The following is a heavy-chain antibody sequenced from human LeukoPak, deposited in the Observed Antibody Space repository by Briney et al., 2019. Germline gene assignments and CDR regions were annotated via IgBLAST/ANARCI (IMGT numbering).Heavy chain of an antibody. CDR1: GGSFSDYY. J-gene: IGHJ3*02. Sequence: SETLSLTCAVYGGSFSDYYWSWIRQPPGKGLECIGEINHSGSTNYNPSLKSRVTISVDTPKSQFSLRLSSVTAADTAVYYCARPQRSPTPTDAFDIWGQGKMVTVSS. D-gene: IGHD2-2*01. CDR2: INHSGST. V-gene: IGHV4-34*01. CDR3: ARPQRSPTPTDAFDI.